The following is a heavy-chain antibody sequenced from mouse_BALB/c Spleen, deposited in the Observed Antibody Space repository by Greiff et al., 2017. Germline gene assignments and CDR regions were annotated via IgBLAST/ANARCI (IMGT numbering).Heavy chain of an antibody. V-gene: IGHV14-3*02. J-gene: IGHJ2*01. CDR3: ARGNYVNFDY. D-gene: IGHD2-1*01. CDR1: GFNIKDTY. CDR2: IDPANGNT. Sequence: VQLKESGAELVKPGASVKLSCTASGFNIKDTYMHWVKQRPEQGLEWIGRIDPANGNTKYDPKFQGKATITADTSSNTAYLQLSSLTSEDTAVYYCARGNYVNFDYWGQGTTLTVSS.